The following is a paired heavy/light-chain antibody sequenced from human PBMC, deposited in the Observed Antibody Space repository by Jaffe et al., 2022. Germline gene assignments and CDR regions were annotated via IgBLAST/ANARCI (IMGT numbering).Heavy chain of an antibody. Sequence: QLQLQESGPGLVKPSETLSLTCTVSGGSISSTNYYWGWIRQPPGKGLEWIGSLYYGGSTFYNPSLKSRVTISVDTSKNHFSLKLSSVTAADTAVYYCVQRQQVDQNYFDYWGQGTLVTVSS. V-gene: IGHV4-39*02. CDR3: VQRQQVDQNYFDY. CDR2: LYYGGST. J-gene: IGHJ4*02. D-gene: IGHD6-13*01. CDR1: GGSISSTNYY.
Light chain of an antibody. J-gene: IGKJ5*01. Sequence: ETVLTQSPATLSLSPGERATLSCRASQSVSSQLAWYQQKAGQAPRLLIYDASNRATGIPARFSGSGSGTDFTLTISSLEPEDFAVYYCQQRSNWITFGQGTRLEIK. V-gene: IGKV3-11*01. CDR2: DAS. CDR3: QQRSNWIT. CDR1: QSVSSQ.